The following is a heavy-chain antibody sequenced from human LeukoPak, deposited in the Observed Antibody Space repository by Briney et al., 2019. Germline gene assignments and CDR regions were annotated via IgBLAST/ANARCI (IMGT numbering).Heavy chain of an antibody. V-gene: IGHV1-2*02. J-gene: IGHJ4*02. CDR1: GYRFTVYY. CDR2: INPNSGGT. Sequence: ASVNVSCKASGYRFTVYYMHWVRQAPGKGLEWMGWINPNSGGTPYAQKFLGRVTMTRDKSISTAYMELSRLTYDDTALYYCATLYGDYVTSDYWGQGTLVTVSS. CDR3: ATLYGDYVTSDY. D-gene: IGHD4-17*01.